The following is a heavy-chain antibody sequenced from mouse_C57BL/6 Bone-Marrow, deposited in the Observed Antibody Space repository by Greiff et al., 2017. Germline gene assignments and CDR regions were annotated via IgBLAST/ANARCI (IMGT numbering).Heavy chain of an antibody. CDR1: GYTFTSYW. CDR2: FYPGSGST. Sequence: QVQLQQPGAELVKPGASVKMSCKASGYTFTSYWITWVKQRPGQGLEWIGDFYPGSGSTNYNEKFKSKATLTVDTSSSTAYMQLSSLTSEDSAVYCCARRNYYGSLYAMDDWGQGTSVTVSS. V-gene: IGHV1-55*01. CDR3: ARRNYYGSLYAMDD. D-gene: IGHD1-1*01. J-gene: IGHJ4*01.